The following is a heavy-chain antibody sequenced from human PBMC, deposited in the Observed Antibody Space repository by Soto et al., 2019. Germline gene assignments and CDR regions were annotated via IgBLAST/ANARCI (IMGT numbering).Heavy chain of an antibody. CDR1: GFSLSTSGVG. Sequence: SGPTLVNPTQTLTLTCTFSGFSLSTSGVGVGWIRQPPGKALEWLALIYWNDDKRYSPSLKSRLTITKDTSKNQVVLTMTNMDPVDTATYYCAHSSPSGDYYYYGMDVWGQGTTVTVSS. CDR3: AHSSPSGDYYYYGMDV. CDR2: IYWNDDK. D-gene: IGHD4-17*01. J-gene: IGHJ6*02. V-gene: IGHV2-5*01.